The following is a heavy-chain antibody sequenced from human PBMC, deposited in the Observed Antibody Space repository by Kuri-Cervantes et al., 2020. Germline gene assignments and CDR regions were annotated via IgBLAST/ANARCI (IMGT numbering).Heavy chain of an antibody. CDR3: ARDVAAGKRGFSL. Sequence: GESLKISCAASGFTFSSYAMHWVRQAPGKGLEWVAVISYDGSNKYYADSVKGRFTISRDNSKNTLYLQMNSLRAEDTAVYYCARDVAAGKRGFSLWGQGTLVTVSS. CDR1: GFTFSSYA. D-gene: IGHD6-13*01. V-gene: IGHV3-30-3*01. J-gene: IGHJ4*02. CDR2: ISYDGSNK.